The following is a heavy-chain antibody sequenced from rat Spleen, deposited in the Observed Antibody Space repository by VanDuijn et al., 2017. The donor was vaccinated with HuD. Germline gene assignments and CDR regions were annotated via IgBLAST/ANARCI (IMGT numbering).Heavy chain of an antibody. V-gene: IGHV5-25*01. CDR2: ISSGCSNT. D-gene: IGHD1-9*01. CDR1: GFTFSDYY. CDR3: ARRHYGYTDYFDY. J-gene: IGHJ2*01. Sequence: EVQLVESGGGLVQPGRSLKLSCAASGFTFSDYYMAWVRQAPTKGLEWVATISSGCSNTYHRDSVKGRFTISRDNAKSTLSLQMDSLRSEDTATYYCARRHYGYTDYFDYWGQGVMVTVSS.